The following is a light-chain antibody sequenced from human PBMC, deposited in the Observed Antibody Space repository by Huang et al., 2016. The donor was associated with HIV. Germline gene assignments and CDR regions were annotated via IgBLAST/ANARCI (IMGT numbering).Light chain of an antibody. CDR1: QSIGRD. CDR2: GTS. V-gene: IGKV3-15*01. Sequence: EMVMTQSPAILSASLGERVTLSCKASQSIGRDLAWYQQKPGQAPRRLLYGTSTRATGVPARFSGSGSGTDFTLTISRLESEDFAVYFCQKYDTWPFTFGPGAKVDIK. J-gene: IGKJ3*01. CDR3: QKYDTWPFT.